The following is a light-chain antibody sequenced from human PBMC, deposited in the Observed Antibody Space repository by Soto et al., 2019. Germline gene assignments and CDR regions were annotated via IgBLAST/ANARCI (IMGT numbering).Light chain of an antibody. Sequence: QSVLTQPASVSGSPGQSITISCTGTSSDVGNDNLVSWYQQHPGKAPKLMIYEGSKRPSGVSNRFSGSKSGNTASLTISGLQAEDEADYYCCSYAGSSTAIFGGGTKVTVL. CDR2: EGS. CDR3: CSYAGSSTAI. J-gene: IGLJ2*01. V-gene: IGLV2-23*01. CDR1: SSDVGNDNL.